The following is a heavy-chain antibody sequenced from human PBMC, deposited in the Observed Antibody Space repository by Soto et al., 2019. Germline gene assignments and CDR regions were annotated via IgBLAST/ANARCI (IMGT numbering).Heavy chain of an antibody. D-gene: IGHD6-19*01. CDR3: ARDARQWLVHGY. CDR1: GYTFTSYG. J-gene: IGHJ4*02. CDR2: ISAYNGNT. Sequence: ASVKVSCKASGYTFTSYGISWVRQAPGQGLVWMGWISAYNGNTNYAQKLQGRVTMTTDTSTSTAYMELRSLRSDDTAVYYCARDARQWLVHGYWGQGTLVTVSS. V-gene: IGHV1-18*01.